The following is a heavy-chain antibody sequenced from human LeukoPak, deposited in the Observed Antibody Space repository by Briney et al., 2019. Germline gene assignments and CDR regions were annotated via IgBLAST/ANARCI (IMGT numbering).Heavy chain of an antibody. CDR2: IIPIFGTP. Sequence: ASVKVSCKASGGTFSSYAISWVRQATGQGLEWMGGIIPIFGTPNYAQKFQGRVTITTDESTSTAYMELSSLRSEDTAVYYCARDQPTNDCSGGSCYSTGGAFDIWGQGTMVTVSS. V-gene: IGHV1-69*05. CDR3: ARDQPTNDCSGGSCYSTGGAFDI. CDR1: GGTFSSYA. J-gene: IGHJ3*02. D-gene: IGHD2-15*01.